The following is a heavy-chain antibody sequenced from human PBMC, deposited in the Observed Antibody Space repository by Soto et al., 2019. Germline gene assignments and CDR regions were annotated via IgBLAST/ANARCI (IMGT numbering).Heavy chain of an antibody. CDR2: ISARTGDT. J-gene: IGHJ4*02. CDR3: GVQYDY. Sequence: PGGSLRLSCEASGLNFTRHPMIWVRQGPGKGLEWVAAISARTGDTAYADSVRGRFTLSRDTSTYTMYLQMNNLRADDTAVYYCGVQYDYWGQGTLVTV. CDR1: GLNFTRHP. V-gene: IGHV3-23*01.